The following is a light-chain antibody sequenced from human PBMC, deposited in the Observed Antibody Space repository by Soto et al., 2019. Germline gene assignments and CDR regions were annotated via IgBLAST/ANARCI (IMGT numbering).Light chain of an antibody. J-gene: IGKJ1*01. CDR3: QQSYSTPRT. Sequence: IQMTQSPSSLSASVGDRVTITCRASQSISSYLNWYQQKPGKAPKLLIYAAYSLQRGVPSRFSGSGSGTDFTLTISRLQPEDFATYYFQQSYSTPRTFGQGTKVEIK. CDR1: QSISSY. V-gene: IGKV1-39*01. CDR2: AAY.